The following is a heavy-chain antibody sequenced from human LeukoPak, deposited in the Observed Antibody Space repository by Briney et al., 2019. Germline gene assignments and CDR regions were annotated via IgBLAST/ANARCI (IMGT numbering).Heavy chain of an antibody. CDR2: INHSGST. CDR3: ARGRYGYCSGGSCYSRGDYYYGMDD. V-gene: IGHV4-34*01. J-gene: IGHJ6*04. Sequence: SETLSLTCAVYGGSFSGYYWSWIRQPPGKGLEWIGEINHSGSTNYNPSLKSRVTISVDTSKNQFSLKLSSVTAADTAVYYCARGRYGYCSGGSCYSRGDYYYGMDDWGKGTTVTVSS. CDR1: GGSFSGYY. D-gene: IGHD2-15*01.